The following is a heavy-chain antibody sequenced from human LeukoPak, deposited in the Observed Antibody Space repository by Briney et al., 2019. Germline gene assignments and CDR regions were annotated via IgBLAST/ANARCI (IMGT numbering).Heavy chain of an antibody. J-gene: IGHJ4*02. V-gene: IGHV1-24*01. CDR1: GYTLTELS. Sequence: GASVTVSCKVSGYTLTELSMHWVRQAPGKGPEWMGGFDPEDGETIYAQKFQGRVTMTEDTSTDTAYMELSSLRSEDTAVYYCATDHRISGYFDYWGQGTLVTVSS. CDR2: FDPEDGET. D-gene: IGHD2/OR15-2a*01. CDR3: ATDHRISGYFDY.